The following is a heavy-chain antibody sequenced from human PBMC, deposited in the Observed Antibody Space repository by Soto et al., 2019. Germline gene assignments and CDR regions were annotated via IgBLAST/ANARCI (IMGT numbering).Heavy chain of an antibody. Sequence: EVQLVESGGGLVQPGGSLRLSCAASGFTFSSYAMHWVRQAPGKGLEYVSAINSNGGSTNYANSVKGRFTISRDNSKNRLYLQMGSVRAEDMAVYYCARTSVYAFDYWGQGTLVTVSS. CDR3: ARTSVYAFDY. V-gene: IGHV3-64*01. J-gene: IGHJ4*02. CDR1: GFTFSSYA. D-gene: IGHD5-12*01. CDR2: INSNGGST.